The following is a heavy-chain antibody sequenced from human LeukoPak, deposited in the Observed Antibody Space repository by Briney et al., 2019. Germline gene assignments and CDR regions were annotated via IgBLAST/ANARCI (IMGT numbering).Heavy chain of an antibody. V-gene: IGHV3-23*01. CDR1: GLTFSSYA. Sequence: GGSLRLSCAASGLTFSSYAISWVRQAPGEGLEWVSGISASGGSTYYADSVKGRFTISRDNSKNTLYLQLNSLRAEETVVYYCTKAFTVSRVYNCLDPWGQGTLVTVSS. J-gene: IGHJ5*02. CDR3: TKAFTVSRVYNCLDP. D-gene: IGHD4-17*01. CDR2: ISASGGST.